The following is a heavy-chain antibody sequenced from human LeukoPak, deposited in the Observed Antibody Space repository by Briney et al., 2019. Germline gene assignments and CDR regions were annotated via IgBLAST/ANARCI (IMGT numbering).Heavy chain of an antibody. CDR1: GFTFSSYT. CDR3: ARGGSSWYYFDY. CDR2: ISTSSSYI. J-gene: IGHJ4*02. D-gene: IGHD6-13*01. Sequence: KPGGSLRLSCAASGFTFSSYTMNWVRQAPGKGLEWVSFISTSSSYIYYADSLKGRFTISRDNAKNSLYLQMNSLKAEDTAVYYCARGGSSWYYFDYWGQGALVTVSS. V-gene: IGHV3-21*01.